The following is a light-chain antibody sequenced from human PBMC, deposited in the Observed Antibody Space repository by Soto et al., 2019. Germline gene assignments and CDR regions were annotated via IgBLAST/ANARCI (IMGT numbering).Light chain of an antibody. CDR1: SSDVGGYIY. CDR2: EAS. J-gene: IGLJ1*01. V-gene: IGLV2-8*01. CDR3: SSYAGSNTYV. Sequence: QSALAQPPSASGSPGQSVTISCTGTSSDVGGYIYVSWYQHHPGKAPKLMIYEASKRPSGVPDRFSGSKSGNTASLTVSGLQAEDEADYYCSSYAGSNTYVLGTGTKLTVL.